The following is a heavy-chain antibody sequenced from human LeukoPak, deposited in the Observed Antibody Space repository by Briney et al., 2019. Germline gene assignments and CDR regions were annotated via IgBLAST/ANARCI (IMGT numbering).Heavy chain of an antibody. J-gene: IGHJ6*03. V-gene: IGHV4-59*01. D-gene: IGHD3-10*01. Sequence: PSETLSLTCTVSGGSISSYYWSWIRQPPGKGLEWIGYIYYSGSTNYNPSLKSRVTISVDTSKNQFSLKLSSVTAADTAVYYCATSGPYYYYYYMDVWGKGTTVTVSS. CDR2: IYYSGST. CDR1: GGSISSYY. CDR3: ATSGPYYYYYYMDV.